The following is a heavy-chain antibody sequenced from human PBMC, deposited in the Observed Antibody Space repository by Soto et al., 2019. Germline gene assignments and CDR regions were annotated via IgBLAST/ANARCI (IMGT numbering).Heavy chain of an antibody. Sequence: QVQLQERGAGLLKPSETLSLICSVNGVPLSGSFLTWLRQPPGQGLEWIGELNHSGTTNRNPTPRSRLSTPVDPTQNEITLRLTSVTSADAADYYCARSRMGVAGPFDFWGQGTLVTVSA. D-gene: IGHD3-3*01. V-gene: IGHV4-34*01. CDR1: GVPLSGSF. CDR2: LNHSGTT. J-gene: IGHJ4*02. CDR3: ARSRMGVAGPFDF.